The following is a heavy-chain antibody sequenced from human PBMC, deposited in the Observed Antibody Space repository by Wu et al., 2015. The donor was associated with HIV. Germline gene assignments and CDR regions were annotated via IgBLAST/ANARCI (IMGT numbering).Heavy chain of an antibody. CDR3: ARDAPPITTEFDQ. D-gene: IGHD3-22*01. J-gene: IGHJ4*02. Sequence: QVQLVQSGAEVKKPGASVKVSCKASGHTFTQTYLHWVRQAPGQGPEWMGWINPINGATIYSENFEGRVTLTRDTSTNTAYMELSSLRSDDTAIYYCARDAPPITTEFDQWGQGTLVSVSS. CDR1: GHTFTQTY. V-gene: IGHV1-2*02. CDR2: INPINGAT.